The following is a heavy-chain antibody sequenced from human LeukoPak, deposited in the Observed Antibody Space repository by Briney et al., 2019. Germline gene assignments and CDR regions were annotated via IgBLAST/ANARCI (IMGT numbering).Heavy chain of an antibody. V-gene: IGHV1-2*02. J-gene: IGHJ3*02. Sequence: ASVKVSCKASGYTFTGYYMHWVRQAPGQGLEWMGWINPNSGGTNYAQKFQGRVTMTRDTSISTAYMELSRLRSDDTAVYYCAREVITTSPSAPDAFDIWGQGTMVTVSS. CDR2: INPNSGGT. D-gene: IGHD3-22*01. CDR3: AREVITTSPSAPDAFDI. CDR1: GYTFTGYY.